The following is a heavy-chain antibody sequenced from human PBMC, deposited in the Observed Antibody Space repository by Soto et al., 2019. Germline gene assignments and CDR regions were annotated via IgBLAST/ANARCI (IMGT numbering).Heavy chain of an antibody. CDR3: ARIPVDTSMIYWLDP. V-gene: IGHV4-61*08. D-gene: IGHD5-18*01. J-gene: IGHJ5*02. CDR2: IYYSGNT. Sequence: SETLALTCTVSGGSVSSGDYYWSWIRQPPGKGLEWIGYIYYSGNTNYNPSLKSRVIISVDTSKNLFSLKLTSVTAADTAVYYCARIPVDTSMIYWLDPWGQGTLVTVSS. CDR1: GGSVSSGDYY.